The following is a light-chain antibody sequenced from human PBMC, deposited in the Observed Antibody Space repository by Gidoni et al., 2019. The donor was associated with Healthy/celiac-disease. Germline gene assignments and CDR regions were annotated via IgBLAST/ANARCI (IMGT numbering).Light chain of an antibody. CDR3: QSYDSSLSGRYVV. J-gene: IGLJ2*01. CDR2: GNS. Sequence: QSVLTQPPSVSGAPGQRVTISCTGSSSNIWAGYDVHWYQQLPGTAPKLLIYGNSNRPSGVPDRFSGSKSGTSASLAITGLQAEDEADYYCQSYDSSLSGRYVVFGGGTKLTVL. CDR1: SSNIWAGYD. V-gene: IGLV1-40*01.